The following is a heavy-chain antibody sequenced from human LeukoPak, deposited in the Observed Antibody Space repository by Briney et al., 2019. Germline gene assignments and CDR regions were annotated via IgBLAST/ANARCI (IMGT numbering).Heavy chain of an antibody. CDR1: GFTFSSYA. J-gene: IGHJ4*02. CDR3: AKVGSSGYSGDY. D-gene: IGHD6-19*01. CDR2: ISGSGGST. Sequence: EGSLRLSCAASGFTFSSYAMSWVRQAPGKGLEWVSAISGSGGSTYYADSVKGRFTISRDNSKNTLYLQMNSLRAEDTAVYYCAKVGSSGYSGDYWGQGTLVTVSS. V-gene: IGHV3-23*01.